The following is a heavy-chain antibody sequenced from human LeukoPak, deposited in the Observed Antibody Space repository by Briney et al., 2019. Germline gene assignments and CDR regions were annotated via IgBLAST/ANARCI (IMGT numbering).Heavy chain of an antibody. J-gene: IGHJ5*02. CDR3: ARDEQWPTPIGFDP. V-gene: IGHV4-39*07. CDR1: GGSISSSNYY. Sequence: PSETLSLTCTVSGGSISSSNYYWGLIRQPPGKGLEWIGSIYYSGTTYYNPSLKSRVTISLDTSNNQFSLKLSSVTAADTAVYYCARDEQWPTPIGFDPWGQGTLVTVSS. CDR2: IYYSGTT. D-gene: IGHD6-19*01.